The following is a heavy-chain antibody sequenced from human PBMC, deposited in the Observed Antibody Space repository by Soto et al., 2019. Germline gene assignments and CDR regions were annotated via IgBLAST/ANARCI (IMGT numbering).Heavy chain of an antibody. D-gene: IGHD4-17*01. J-gene: IGHJ4*02. CDR3: ATDHSYGAYGHYFDY. Sequence: ASGKVSFKVCGYPLTELSMHLVRQAPGKGLEWIGGFDPEDGETIYAQKFQGRVTMTEYTSTDTAYMELSSLRSEDTAVYYCATDHSYGAYGHYFDYWGQGTLVTVSS. CDR1: GYPLTELS. V-gene: IGHV1-24*01. CDR2: FDPEDGET.